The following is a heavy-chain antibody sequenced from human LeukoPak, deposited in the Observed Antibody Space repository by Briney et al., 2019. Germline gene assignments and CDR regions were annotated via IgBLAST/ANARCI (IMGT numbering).Heavy chain of an antibody. D-gene: IGHD6-13*01. CDR1: GGTFSSYA. CDR2: FDPEDGET. V-gene: IGHV1-24*01. J-gene: IGHJ4*02. Sequence: GASVKVSCKASGGTFSSYAISGVRQAPGKGLEWMGGFDPEDGETIYAQKFQGRVTMTEDTSTDTAYMELSSLRSEDTAVYYCATVSGSWYGYWGQGTLVTVSS. CDR3: ATVSGSWYGY.